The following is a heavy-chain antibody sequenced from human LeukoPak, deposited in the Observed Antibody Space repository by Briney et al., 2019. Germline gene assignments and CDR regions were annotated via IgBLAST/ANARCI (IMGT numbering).Heavy chain of an antibody. CDR1: GFTFSSYA. CDR3: ARYVGQQLVLGYFDY. J-gene: IGHJ4*02. CDR2: ISYDGSNK. D-gene: IGHD6-13*01. V-gene: IGHV3-30*04. Sequence: GRSLRLSCAASGFTFSSYAMQWVRQALGKGLEWVAVISYDGSNKYYADSVKGRFTISRNNSKNTLYLQMNRLRAEDTAVCYCARYVGQQLVLGYFDYWGQGTLVTVSS.